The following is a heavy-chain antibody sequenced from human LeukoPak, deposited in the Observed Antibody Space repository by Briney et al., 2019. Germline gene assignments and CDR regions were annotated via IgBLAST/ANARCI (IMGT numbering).Heavy chain of an antibody. CDR3: ARDDPNDAFDI. Sequence: SETLSLTCTVSGGSISSYYWNWIRQPPGEGLEWIGYFHYSGSTNYNPSLKSRVTMSVDTSKNQFSLKLSSVTAADTAVYYCARDDPNDAFDIWGQGTMVTVSS. CDR1: GGSISSYY. V-gene: IGHV4-59*12. CDR2: FHYSGST. J-gene: IGHJ3*02.